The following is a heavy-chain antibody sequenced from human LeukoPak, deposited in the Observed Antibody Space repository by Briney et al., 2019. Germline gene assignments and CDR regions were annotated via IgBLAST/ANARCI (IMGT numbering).Heavy chain of an antibody. CDR3: AKRGVVIRVILVGFHKEAYYFDS. Sequence: PGGSLRLSCAASGFTFSSYSMNWVRQAPGKGLEWVSSISSSSSYIYYADSVKGRFTISRDNPRNTLYLQMNSLRAEDTAVYFCAKRGVVIRVILVGFHKEAYYFDSWGQGALVTVSS. J-gene: IGHJ4*02. V-gene: IGHV3-21*04. CDR2: ISSSSSYI. CDR1: GFTFSSYS. D-gene: IGHD3-22*01.